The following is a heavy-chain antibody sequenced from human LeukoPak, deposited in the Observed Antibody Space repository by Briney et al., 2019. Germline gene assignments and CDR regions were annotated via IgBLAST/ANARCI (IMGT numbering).Heavy chain of an antibody. D-gene: IGHD3-16*02. Sequence: ASVKVSCKASGYTFTGYYMHWVRQAPGQGLEWMGWINPNSGGTNYAQKFQGRVTMTRDTSISTAYMELRSLRSDDTAVYYCARSYVWGSYRYPFDYWGQGTLVTVSS. CDR3: ARSYVWGSYRYPFDY. J-gene: IGHJ4*02. V-gene: IGHV1-2*02. CDR2: INPNSGGT. CDR1: GYTFTGYY.